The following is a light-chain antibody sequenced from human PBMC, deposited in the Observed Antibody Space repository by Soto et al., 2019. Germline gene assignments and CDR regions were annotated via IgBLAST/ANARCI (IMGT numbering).Light chain of an antibody. CDR2: DVS. V-gene: IGKV1-5*01. J-gene: IGKJ1*01. CDR3: QQYYGFPWT. CDR1: QNVSHW. Sequence: DIRMTQSPSTLSASIGDRVTITCRASQNVSHWLAWYRQKPGKAPNLLIYDVSSSESGVPSRFSGSGSGTEFTLTVSSLQPDDFATYFCQQYYGFPWTFGQGTKVDIK.